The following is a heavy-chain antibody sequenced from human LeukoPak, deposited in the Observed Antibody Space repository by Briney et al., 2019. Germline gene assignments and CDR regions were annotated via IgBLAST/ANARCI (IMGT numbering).Heavy chain of an antibody. CDR1: GVSMSSYF. Sequence: PSETLSLTCTVSGVSMSSYFWSWIRQPPGKGLEWIGYIYHSGSSHYNPSLKSRVTISVDTSKTQFSLKLSSVTAADTAVYYCARLHRASYYDSSGYYLNNDYWGQGTLVTVSS. J-gene: IGHJ4*02. V-gene: IGHV4-59*01. D-gene: IGHD3-22*01. CDR3: ARLHRASYYDSSGYYLNNDY. CDR2: IYHSGSS.